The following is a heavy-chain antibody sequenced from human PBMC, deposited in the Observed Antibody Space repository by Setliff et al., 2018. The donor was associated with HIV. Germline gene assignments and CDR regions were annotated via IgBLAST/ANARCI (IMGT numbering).Heavy chain of an antibody. D-gene: IGHD3-22*01. V-gene: IGHV4-39*01. CDR3: ARQRRFRFDNNGYFYEQATEFDS. CDR1: GDSINNNNYY. CDR2: FSYNGNT. Sequence: PSETLSLTCTVSGDSINNNNYYWAWIRQPPGQRPEWIGSFSYNGNTYYSPSLKTRVTISADTSKNQFSLSLASVSASDTAVYYCARQRRFRFDNNGYFYEQATEFDSWGQGALVTVSS. J-gene: IGHJ5*01.